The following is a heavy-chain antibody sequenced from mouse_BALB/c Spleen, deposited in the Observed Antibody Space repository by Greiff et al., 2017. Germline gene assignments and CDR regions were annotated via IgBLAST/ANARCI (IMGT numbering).Heavy chain of an antibody. CDR1: GYTFTDYW. D-gene: IGHD2-4*01. V-gene: IGHV1-69*01. J-gene: IGHJ4*01. CDR2: IDTSDSYT. CDR3: ARDYDYAMDY. Sequence: QVQLQQPGAELVMPGASVKMSCKASGYTFTDYWMHWVKQRPGQGLEWIGAIDTSDSYTSYNQKFKGKATLTVDESSSTAYMQLSSLTSEDSAVYYCARDYDYAMDYWGQGTSVTVSA.